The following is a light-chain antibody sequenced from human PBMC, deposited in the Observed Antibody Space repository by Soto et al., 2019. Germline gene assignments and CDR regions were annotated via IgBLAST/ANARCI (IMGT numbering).Light chain of an antibody. Sequence: QSALTQSPSASGAPGQRVTISCTGTSSNIGAGFDVDWYQQHPATAPNLLIYGNNNRTSGVPDRFSGSKSGTSASLAITGFQAEDEAEYYCHSTDTGRRGRSVFGTGTKVTVL. CDR2: GNN. V-gene: IGLV1-40*01. J-gene: IGLJ1*01. CDR1: SSNIGAGFD. CDR3: HSTDTGRRGRSV.